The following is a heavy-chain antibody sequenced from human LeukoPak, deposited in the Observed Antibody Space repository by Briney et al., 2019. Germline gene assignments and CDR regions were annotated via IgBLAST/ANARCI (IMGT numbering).Heavy chain of an antibody. J-gene: IGHJ4*02. V-gene: IGHV1-18*01. D-gene: IGHD2-2*01. Sequence: ASVKVSCKASGYTFTTYSITWVRQAPGQGLEWMGWISAYNGNTNYAQKFQGRVTMTTDTSTSTAYMELRSLGSDDTAVYYCAREIIVVVPSASPQPAGYFDYWGQGTLVTVSS. CDR1: GYTFTTYS. CDR2: ISAYNGNT. CDR3: AREIIVVVPSASPQPAGYFDY.